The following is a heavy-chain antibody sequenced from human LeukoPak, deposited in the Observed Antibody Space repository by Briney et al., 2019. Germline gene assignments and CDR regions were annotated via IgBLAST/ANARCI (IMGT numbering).Heavy chain of an antibody. Sequence: SVKVSCKASGGTFSSYAISWVRQAPRQGLEWMGGIIPIFGTANYAQKFQGRVTITADESTSTAYMELSSLRSEDTAVYYCARESQWELLNPHYYYYGMDVWGQGTTVTVSS. D-gene: IGHD1-26*01. J-gene: IGHJ6*02. CDR2: IIPIFGTA. CDR1: GGTFSSYA. CDR3: ARESQWELLNPHYYYYGMDV. V-gene: IGHV1-69*13.